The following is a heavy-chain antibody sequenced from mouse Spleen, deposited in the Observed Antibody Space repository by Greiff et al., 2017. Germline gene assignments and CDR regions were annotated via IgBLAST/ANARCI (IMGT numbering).Heavy chain of an antibody. V-gene: IGHV5-9*04. CDR3: ARHPYYFDY. Sequence: DVKLVESGGGLVKLGGSLKLSCAASGFTFSSYAMSWVRQTPEKRLEWVATISSGGGNTYYPDSVKGRFTISRDNAKNTLYLQMSSLKSEDTAMYYCARHPYYFDYWGQGTTLTVSS. CDR2: ISSGGGNT. CDR1: GFTFSSYA. J-gene: IGHJ2*01.